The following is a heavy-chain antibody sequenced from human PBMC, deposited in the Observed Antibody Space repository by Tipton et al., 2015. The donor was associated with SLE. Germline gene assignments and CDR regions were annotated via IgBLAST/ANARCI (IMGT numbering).Heavy chain of an antibody. CDR1: GGSISSDGYY. CDR3: ARVVDYGDRSYLFDY. CDR2: VYYSGST. D-gene: IGHD4-17*01. V-gene: IGHV4-31*03. J-gene: IGHJ4*02. Sequence: TLSLTCTVSGGSISSDGYYWSWIRQHPGKGLEWIGYVYYSGSTYSIPSLKSRLTISVDTSKNQFFLNLTSVTAADTAVYYCARVVDYGDRSYLFDYWGQGTLVTVSS.